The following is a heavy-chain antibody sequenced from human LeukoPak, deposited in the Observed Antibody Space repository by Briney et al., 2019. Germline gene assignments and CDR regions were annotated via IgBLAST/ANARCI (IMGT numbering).Heavy chain of an antibody. V-gene: IGHV6-1*01. CDR2: TYYRSRWYN. CDR1: GDSVSSSSAA. D-gene: IGHD1-26*01. Sequence: SQTLSLTCAISGDSVSSSSAAWNWIRQSPSRGLEWLGSTYYRSRWYNDYAASVISRITINPDTSKNQFCLQLNSATPEDTAVYYCARGGRYSFDYWGQGALVTVSS. CDR3: ARGGRYSFDY. J-gene: IGHJ4*02.